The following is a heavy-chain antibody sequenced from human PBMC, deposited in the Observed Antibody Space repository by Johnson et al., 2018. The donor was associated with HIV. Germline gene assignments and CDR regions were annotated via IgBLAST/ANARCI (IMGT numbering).Heavy chain of an antibody. Sequence: QVQLVESGGGVVQPGRSLRLSCVASGYSFRNSAMHWVRQAPGKGLEWGSVIFTVGDVYYADSVKGRFTISRDNAKNSLYLQMNSLRAEDTAVYYCAKGYIPAGTARKWDRRDAFDIWGQGTMVTVSS. CDR1: GYSFRNSA. CDR3: AKGYIPAGTARKWDRRDAFDI. V-gene: IGHV3-NL1*01. D-gene: IGHD1-7*01. CDR2: IFTVGDV. J-gene: IGHJ3*02.